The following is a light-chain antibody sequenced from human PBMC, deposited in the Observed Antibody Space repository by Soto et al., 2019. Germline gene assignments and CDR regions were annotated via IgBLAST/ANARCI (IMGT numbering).Light chain of an antibody. CDR3: AAWDDSLSAV. CDR2: SND. V-gene: IGLV1-47*02. Sequence: QSVLTQPPSASGTPGQRVTISCSVSTSNIGGNYVYWYQQLPGTAPKLLIYSNDQRPSGVPDRFSGSKSGTSASLAIGGLRSEDEADYYCAAWDDSLSAVFGGGTKVTVL. CDR1: TSNIGGNY. J-gene: IGLJ3*02.